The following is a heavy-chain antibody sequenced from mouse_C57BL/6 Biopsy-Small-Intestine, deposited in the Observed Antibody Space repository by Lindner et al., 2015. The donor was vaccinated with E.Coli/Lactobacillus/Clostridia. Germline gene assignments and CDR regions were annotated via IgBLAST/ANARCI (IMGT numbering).Heavy chain of an antibody. V-gene: IGHV1-42*01. CDR3: ARRAVYYFDY. CDR1: GYSFTGYY. CDR2: INPSTGGA. J-gene: IGHJ2*01. Sequence: VQLQESGPELVKSGASVKISCKASGYSFTGYYMNWVKQSPEKSLEWIGEINPSTGGATYNQKFGAKVTLTVDRSSSTTYMQFKSLTSDDSAVYYCARRAVYYFDYWGQGTTLTVSS. D-gene: IGHD3-3*01.